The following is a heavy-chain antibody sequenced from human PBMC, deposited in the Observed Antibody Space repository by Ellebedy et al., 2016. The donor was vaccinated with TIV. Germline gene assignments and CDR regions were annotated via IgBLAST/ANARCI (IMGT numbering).Heavy chain of an antibody. CDR1: GGSTSSYY. Sequence: MPSETLSLTCTVSGGSTSSYYWSWIRQPPGRRLEWIGYIYNTGGTNYNPSLTTRVTISLDWSKNHFSLKLASVSAADTAVYYCAKGLRGPFDYWGQGTLVTVSS. V-gene: IGHV4-59*01. J-gene: IGHJ4*02. CDR3: AKGLRGPFDY. CDR2: IYNTGGT.